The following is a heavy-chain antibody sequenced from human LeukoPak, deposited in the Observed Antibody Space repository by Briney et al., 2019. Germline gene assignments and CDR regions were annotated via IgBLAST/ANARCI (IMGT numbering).Heavy chain of an antibody. D-gene: IGHD2-15*01. CDR3: ARVGPYCSGGSCYSSFRVRWFDP. Sequence: ASVKVSCKASGYTFTSYDMNWVRQATGQGLEWMGWMNPNSGNTGYAQKFQGRVTMTRNTSISTAYMELSSLRSEDTAVYYCARVGPYCSGGSCYSSFRVRWFDPWGQGTLVTVSS. CDR2: MNPNSGNT. V-gene: IGHV1-8*01. J-gene: IGHJ5*02. CDR1: GYTFTSYD.